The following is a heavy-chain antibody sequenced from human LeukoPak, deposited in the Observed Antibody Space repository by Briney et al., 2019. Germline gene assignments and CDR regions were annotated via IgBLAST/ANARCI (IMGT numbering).Heavy chain of an antibody. CDR3: AHRLLWFGEFDDY. D-gene: IGHD3-10*01. J-gene: IGHJ4*02. V-gene: IGHV4-34*01. Sequence: TSETLSLTCTVSGGSISSYYWSWIRQPPGKGLEWIGEINHSGSTNYNPSLKSRVTISVDTSKNQFSLKLSSVTAADTAVYYCAHRLLWFGEFDDYWGQGTLVTVSS. CDR1: GGSISSYY. CDR2: INHSGST.